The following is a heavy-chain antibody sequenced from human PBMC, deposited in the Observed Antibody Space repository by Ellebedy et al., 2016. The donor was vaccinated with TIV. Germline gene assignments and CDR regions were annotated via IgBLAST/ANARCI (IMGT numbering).Heavy chain of an antibody. V-gene: IGHV3-7*03. CDR1: GFTFGFSFSRYA. J-gene: IGHJ5*02. D-gene: IGHD1-7*01. CDR2: INQAGTET. CDR3: ARDWNYVFHP. Sequence: PGGSLRLSCAASGFTFGFSFSRYAMSWVRQTPQKGLEWVANINQAGTETHYVDSVKGRFVISRDNARQSLFLRMNSLRVDDTAIYFCARDWNYVFHPWGQGTLVTVS.